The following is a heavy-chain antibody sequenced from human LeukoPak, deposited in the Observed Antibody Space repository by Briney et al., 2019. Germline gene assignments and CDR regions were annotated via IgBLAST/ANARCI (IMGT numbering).Heavy chain of an antibody. J-gene: IGHJ4*02. D-gene: IGHD2-21*01. CDR1: GGSFSGYY. CDR3: AADPLWSSGAY. V-gene: IGHV4-59*10. CDR2: INIGGTA. Sequence: SETLFLTCAVYGGSFSGYYWSWVRQPAGKGLEWIGRINIGGTANNNPSLESRITISIDTSKNQFSLRLSSVTAADTAVYYCAADPLWSSGAYWGRGTLITVSS.